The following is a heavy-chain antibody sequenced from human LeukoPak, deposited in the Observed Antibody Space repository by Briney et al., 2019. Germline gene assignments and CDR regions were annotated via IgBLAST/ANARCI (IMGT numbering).Heavy chain of an antibody. V-gene: IGHV5-51*01. Sequence: GESLKISCKGSGYSFTSYWIGWVRQMPGKGLEWMGIIYPGDSDTRYSPSFQGQVTISADKSISTAYLQWSSLKASDTAMYYCARTYCTNGVCYDAFDIWGQGTMVTVSS. CDR1: GYSFTSYW. D-gene: IGHD2-8*01. CDR3: ARTYCTNGVCYDAFDI. CDR2: IYPGDSDT. J-gene: IGHJ3*02.